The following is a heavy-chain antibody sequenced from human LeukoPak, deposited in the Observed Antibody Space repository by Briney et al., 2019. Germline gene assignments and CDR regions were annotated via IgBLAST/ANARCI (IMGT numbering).Heavy chain of an antibody. CDR2: ISGSGGST. CDR3: AKGIAVAGRGISP. CDR1: GFTFSSYG. D-gene: IGHD6-19*01. Sequence: PGGSLRLSCAASGFTFSSYGMSWVRQAPGKGLEWVSAISGSGGSTFYADSVKGRFTISRDNSKNTLYLQMNSLRAEDTAVYYCAKGIAVAGRGISPRGQGTLVTVSS. J-gene: IGHJ5*02. V-gene: IGHV3-23*01.